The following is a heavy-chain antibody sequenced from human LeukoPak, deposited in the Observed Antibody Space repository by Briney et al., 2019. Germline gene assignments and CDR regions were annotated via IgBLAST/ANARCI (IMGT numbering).Heavy chain of an antibody. Sequence: GGSLRLSCVAPGFTFSRDWMHWVRQAPGKGLEWVSYINIGGTNTHYADSVKGRFTTSRDNAKKSLYLEMTNLRAEDTAVYYCATDGAGFDTWGQGVLVTVSS. CDR2: INIGGTNT. J-gene: IGHJ5*02. CDR1: GFTFSRDW. CDR3: ATDGAGFDT. V-gene: IGHV3-11*01.